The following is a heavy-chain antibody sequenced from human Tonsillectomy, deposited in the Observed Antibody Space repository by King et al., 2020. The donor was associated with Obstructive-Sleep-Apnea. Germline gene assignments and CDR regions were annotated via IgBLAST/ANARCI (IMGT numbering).Heavy chain of an antibody. D-gene: IGHD7-27*01. CDR3: ARDRGTTGDDAFDI. Sequence: VQLQESGPGLVKPSETLSLTCTVSGYSISSGYYWGWIRQPPGKGLEWIGSIYHSGSTYYNPSLKSRVTISVDTSKNQFSLKLSSVTAADTAVYYCARDRGTTGDDAFDIWGQGTMVTVSS. CDR2: IYHSGST. J-gene: IGHJ3*02. V-gene: IGHV4-38-2*02. CDR1: GYSISSGYY.